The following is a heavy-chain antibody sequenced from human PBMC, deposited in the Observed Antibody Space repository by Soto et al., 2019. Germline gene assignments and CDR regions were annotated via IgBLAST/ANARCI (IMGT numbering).Heavy chain of an antibody. Sequence: GGSLRLSCAASGFSFDSYWMSWVRQAPGKGLEWVANIKQDGSEKYYVDSVKGRFTISRDNAKNSVFLQMSSLRDDDTAVYYCVREFEGRYCYGTFGNWGPGTLVNVSS. J-gene: IGHJ4*02. V-gene: IGHV3-7*03. CDR3: VREFEGRYCYGTFGN. CDR1: GFSFDSYW. D-gene: IGHD3-16*02. CDR2: IKQDGSEK.